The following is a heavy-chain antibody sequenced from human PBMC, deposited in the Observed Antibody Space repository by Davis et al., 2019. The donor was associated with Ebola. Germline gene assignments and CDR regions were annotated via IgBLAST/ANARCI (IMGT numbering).Heavy chain of an antibody. Sequence: PGGSLRLSCAASGFTFRDYAWNWVRQAPGKGLEWVLSISSSGTYIYYADSVKGRFTISRDNAKNSLYLQMNSLRAEDTAVYYCASNPGIPFYWGQGTLVTVSS. CDR3: ASNPGIPFY. J-gene: IGHJ4*02. V-gene: IGHV3-21*01. CDR2: ISSSGTYI. D-gene: IGHD2-2*02. CDR1: GFTFRDYA.